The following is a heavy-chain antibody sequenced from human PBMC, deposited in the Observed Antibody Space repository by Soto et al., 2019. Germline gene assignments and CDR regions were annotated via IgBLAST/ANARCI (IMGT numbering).Heavy chain of an antibody. D-gene: IGHD3-9*01. J-gene: IGHJ4*02. Sequence: SDTLPLTCTVSGGSIISSNHYWAWIRQPPGEGLEWIGSMYHSGNTYYNPSLNSRVTISVDTSKNQFSLKLSSVTAAVTALYFSASHYFDSWTGNHNGVSYVEFWGQVALVPVS. CDR3: ASHYFDSWTGNHNGVSYVEF. CDR2: MYHSGNT. V-gene: IGHV4-39*01. CDR1: GGSIISSNHY.